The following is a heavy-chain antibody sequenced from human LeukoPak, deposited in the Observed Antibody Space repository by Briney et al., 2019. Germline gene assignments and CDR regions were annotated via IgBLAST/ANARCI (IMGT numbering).Heavy chain of an antibody. CDR3: AREVPPYYCSGGSCYLDY. CDR2: IKSDGSST. Sequence: GGSLRLSCAASGFTFSSYWMHWVRQAPGKGLVWVSRIKSDGSSTSYGDSVKGRFTISRDNAKNSLYLQMNSLRAEDTAVYYCAREVPPYYCSGGSCYLDYWGQGTLVTVSS. J-gene: IGHJ4*02. D-gene: IGHD2-15*01. V-gene: IGHV3-74*01. CDR1: GFTFSSYW.